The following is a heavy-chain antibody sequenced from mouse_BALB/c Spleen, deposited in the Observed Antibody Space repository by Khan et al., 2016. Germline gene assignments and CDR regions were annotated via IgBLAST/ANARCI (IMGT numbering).Heavy chain of an antibody. CDR3: ARWHTSPPFDY. V-gene: IGHV9-2-1*01. D-gene: IGHD6-2*01. Sequence: QIQLVQSGLELKKPGETVKISCKASGYTFTDYSMHWVKQAPGKGLKWMGWINTETGESRYADDFKGRFAISLETSATTAYFQINNLKNEDTATYFCARWHTSPPFDYWGQGTILTVSS. J-gene: IGHJ2*01. CDR2: INTETGES. CDR1: GYTFTDYS.